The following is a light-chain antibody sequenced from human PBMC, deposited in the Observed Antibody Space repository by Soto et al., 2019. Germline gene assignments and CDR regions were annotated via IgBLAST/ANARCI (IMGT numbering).Light chain of an antibody. J-gene: IGKJ1*01. CDR2: GAS. Sequence: IVLTQSPSTLSLSPGERATLSCRASLSVSSSYLAWYQQKPGQAPRRLIFGASIRATGIPDRFSGSGSGTDFTLTISGLQPEDFAVYYCQQYGSSPSTFGQGTKVDIK. CDR3: QQYGSSPST. CDR1: LSVSSSY. V-gene: IGKV3-20*01.